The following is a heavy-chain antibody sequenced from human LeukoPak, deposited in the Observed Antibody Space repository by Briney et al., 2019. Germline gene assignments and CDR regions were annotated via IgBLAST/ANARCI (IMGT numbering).Heavy chain of an antibody. CDR3: ARHTEYSGSYYVVYYYYYMDV. D-gene: IGHD1-26*01. Sequence: SETLSLTCTVSGGSISSSSYYWGWIRQPPGKGLEWIGSIYYSGSTYYNPSLKSRVTISVDTSKNQFSLKLSSVTAADTAVYYCARHTEYSGSYYVVYYYYYMDVWGKGTTVTISS. V-gene: IGHV4-39*01. CDR2: IYYSGST. J-gene: IGHJ6*03. CDR1: GGSISSSSYY.